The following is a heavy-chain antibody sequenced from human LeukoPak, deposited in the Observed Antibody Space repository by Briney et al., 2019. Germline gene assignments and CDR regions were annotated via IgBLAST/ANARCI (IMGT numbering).Heavy chain of an antibody. V-gene: IGHV3-11*06. CDR2: ISSSSSYT. Sequence: GGSLRLSCAASGFTFSDYYMSWIRQPPGKGLEWVSYISSSSSYTNYADSVKGRFTISRDNAKNSLYLQMNSLRAEDTAVYYCARDPRYGSGANDYWGQGTLVTVSS. CDR3: ARDPRYGSGANDY. J-gene: IGHJ4*02. D-gene: IGHD3-10*01. CDR1: GFTFSDYY.